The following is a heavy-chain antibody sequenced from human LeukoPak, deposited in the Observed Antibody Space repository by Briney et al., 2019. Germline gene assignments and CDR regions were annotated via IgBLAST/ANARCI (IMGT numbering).Heavy chain of an antibody. V-gene: IGHV3-23*01. CDR1: GFAFGTYA. D-gene: IGHD3-10*02. CDR2: ISDSGGST. Sequence: PGGSLRLSCAGSGFAFGTYAMSWVRQAPGKGLEWVSGISDSGGSTYYADSVKGRFTISRDNSKNTLYLQMNSLRAEDTAIYYCASRQGLGWHYVNWGQGTLVTVSS. J-gene: IGHJ4*02. CDR3: ASRQGLGWHYVN.